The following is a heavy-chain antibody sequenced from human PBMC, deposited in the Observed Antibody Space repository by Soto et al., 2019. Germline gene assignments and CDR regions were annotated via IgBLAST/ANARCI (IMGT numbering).Heavy chain of an antibody. D-gene: IGHD5-18*01. V-gene: IGHV3-23*01. CDR3: ARTLYSYGTDY. Sequence: EVPLLESGGGLVQPGGSLRLSCAASGFTFSSYAMSWVRQAPGKGLEWVSAISGSGGSTYYADSVKGRFTISRDNSKNTLYLQMNSLRAEDTAAYYCARTLYSYGTDYWGQGTLVTVSS. CDR1: GFTFSSYA. CDR2: ISGSGGST. J-gene: IGHJ4*02.